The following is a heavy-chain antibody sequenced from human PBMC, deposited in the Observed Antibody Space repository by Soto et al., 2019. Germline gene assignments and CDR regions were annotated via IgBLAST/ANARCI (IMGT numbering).Heavy chain of an antibody. V-gene: IGHV1-69*13. Sequence: ASVKVSCKTSGGTISSYAISWVRQAPEQGLEWMGGIIPTFGTANYAQKFQGRLTITADESTSTAYMELSSLRSEDTAVYDCGSKYRGESHHSDHCYYGGRDAGAQGPTVPV. CDR3: GSKYRGESHHSDHCYYGGRDA. CDR1: GGTISSYA. D-gene: IGHD1-26*01. J-gene: IGHJ6*02. CDR2: IIPTFGTA.